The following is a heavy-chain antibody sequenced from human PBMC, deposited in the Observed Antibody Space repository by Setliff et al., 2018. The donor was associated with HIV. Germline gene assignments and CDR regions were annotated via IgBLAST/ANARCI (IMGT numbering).Heavy chain of an antibody. CDR1: GYTFNSYG. CDR2: IATYNGNT. Sequence: GASVKVSCKASGYTFNSYGISWVRQAPGQGPEWVGWIATYNGNTNYAQRLQGRVTLTTDTSTSTAYMELRSLRFDDTAVYFCARGVSQAYTYGSGAYYYFDFWG. J-gene: IGHJ4*01. V-gene: IGHV1-18*01. CDR3: ARGVSQAYTYGSGAYYYFDF. D-gene: IGHD6-19*01.